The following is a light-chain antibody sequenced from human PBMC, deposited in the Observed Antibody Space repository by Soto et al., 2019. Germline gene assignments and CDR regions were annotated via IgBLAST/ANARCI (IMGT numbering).Light chain of an antibody. CDR3: QQSYTYPPT. CDR2: DAS. J-gene: IGKJ4*01. V-gene: IGKV3-11*01. CDR1: QSIRSS. Sequence: ENVLTQSPSTLALSPGERATLSCRASQSIRSSLAWYQQQPGQAPRLLIYDASNRATGIPARFSGGGSGTDFTLTISSLQPEDFATYYCQQSYTYPPTFGGGTKVDIK.